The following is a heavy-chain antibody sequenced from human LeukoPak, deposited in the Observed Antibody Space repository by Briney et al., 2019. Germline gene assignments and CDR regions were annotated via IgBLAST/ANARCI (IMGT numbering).Heavy chain of an antibody. CDR3: AKLYYYDSSGYPIDY. CDR1: GFTFSSYA. Sequence: GGSLRLSCAASGFTFSSYAMSWVRQAPGKGLEWVSGISGRDSTTYYADSVKGRFTISRENSKNTLYLQMNSLRAEDTAVYYCAKLYYYDSSGYPIDYWGQGTLVTVSS. V-gene: IGHV3-23*01. CDR2: ISGRDSTT. J-gene: IGHJ4*02. D-gene: IGHD3-22*01.